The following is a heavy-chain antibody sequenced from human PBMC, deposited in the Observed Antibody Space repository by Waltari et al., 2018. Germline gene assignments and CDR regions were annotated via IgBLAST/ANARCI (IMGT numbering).Heavy chain of an antibody. CDR3: AGGGWTGGYDRAVAGYYFDY. J-gene: IGHJ4*02. CDR2: INHGGGT. V-gene: IGHV4-34*01. Sequence: QVQLQQWGAGLLKPSETLSLTCAVYGGSFSGYYWSWIRQPPGKGLAWIGEINHGGGTNYNPSRKSRVTISVDTSKNEFSLKLSAVTAADAAVYYCAGGGWTGGYDRAVAGYYFDYWGQGTLVTVSS. CDR1: GGSFSGYY. D-gene: IGHD6-19*01.